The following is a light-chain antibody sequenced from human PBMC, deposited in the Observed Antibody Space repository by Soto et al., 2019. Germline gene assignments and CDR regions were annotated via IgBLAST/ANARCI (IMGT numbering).Light chain of an antibody. CDR2: DVS. Sequence: QSALTQPASVSGSPGQSITISCTGSNSDIGGYSYVSWYQQHPGKAPKLMIYDVSNRPSGVSYRFSGSKSGNTASLTISGLQAEDEADYYCTSYTSRGTLGVFGGGTQLTVL. V-gene: IGLV2-14*03. CDR1: NSDIGGYSY. J-gene: IGLJ2*01. CDR3: TSYTSRGTLGV.